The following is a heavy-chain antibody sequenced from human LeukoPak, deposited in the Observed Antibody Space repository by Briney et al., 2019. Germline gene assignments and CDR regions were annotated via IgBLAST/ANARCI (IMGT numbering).Heavy chain of an antibody. D-gene: IGHD3-10*01. CDR1: GFTLSGYW. V-gene: IGHV3-74*01. CDR3: ANTWFGYESGDY. Sequence: GGSLRLSCAASGFTLSGYWIHWVRQSPGKGLVWVARINPDGSITNYADSVKGRFTISRDNSKNTLYLQMNSLRAEDTAVYYCANTWFGYESGDYWGQGTLVTVSS. CDR2: INPDGSIT. J-gene: IGHJ4*02.